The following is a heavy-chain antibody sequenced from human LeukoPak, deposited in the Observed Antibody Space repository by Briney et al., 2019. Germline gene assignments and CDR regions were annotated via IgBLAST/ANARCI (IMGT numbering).Heavy chain of an antibody. D-gene: IGHD3-16*01. Sequence: KPGGSLRLSCAGSGFIFTNAWMNGVRQAPGKGLEWVGRIKSKVNGETTDYAAPVKGKFIISRDDSRNTVYLQMSSLEPEDTAVYYCATGGYAFDIWGQGTMVTVSS. CDR2: IKSKVNGETT. V-gene: IGHV3-15*01. CDR1: GFIFTNAW. J-gene: IGHJ3*02. CDR3: ATGGYAFDI.